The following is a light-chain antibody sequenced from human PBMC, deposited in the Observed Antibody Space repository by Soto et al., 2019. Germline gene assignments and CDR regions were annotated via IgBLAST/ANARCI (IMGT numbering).Light chain of an antibody. V-gene: IGKV3-15*01. J-gene: IGKJ2*01. Sequence: EIVMTQSPATLSVSPGERATLFCRASQSVSSNLAWYQQKPGQAPRLLIYGASTRATGIPARFSGSGSGTEFTLTISSLRSEDFAVYYCQQYNSWPRTFGQGTKLEIK. CDR2: GAS. CDR1: QSVSSN. CDR3: QQYNSWPRT.